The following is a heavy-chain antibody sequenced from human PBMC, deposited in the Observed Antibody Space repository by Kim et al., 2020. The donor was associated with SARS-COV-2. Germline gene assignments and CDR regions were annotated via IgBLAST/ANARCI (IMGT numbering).Heavy chain of an antibody. J-gene: IGHJ4*02. D-gene: IGHD5-12*01. V-gene: IGHV1-69*01. CDR3: ARSPQGYSGPFDY. Sequence: YAQKFQGRVTITADESTGTAYMELSSLRSEDTAVWYCARSPQGYSGPFDYWGQGTLVTVSS.